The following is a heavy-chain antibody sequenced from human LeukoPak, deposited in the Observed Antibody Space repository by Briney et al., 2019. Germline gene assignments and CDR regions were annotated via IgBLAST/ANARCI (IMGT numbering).Heavy chain of an antibody. D-gene: IGHD6-19*01. V-gene: IGHV4-61*02. J-gene: IGHJ4*02. CDR1: GDSISSGSYY. Sequence: SQTLSLTCTVSGDSISSGSYYWSWIRQPAGKGLEWIGRVSISGSTNYNSSLQSRVTISVDTSKNQFSLKLSSVTAADTAVYYCARDWDGRSVAVLYWGQGTLVTVSS. CDR2: VSISGST. CDR3: ARDWDGRSVAVLY.